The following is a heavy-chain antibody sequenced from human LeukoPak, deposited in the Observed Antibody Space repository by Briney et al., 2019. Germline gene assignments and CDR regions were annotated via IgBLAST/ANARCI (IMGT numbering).Heavy chain of an antibody. CDR2: INHSGST. CDR3: ASGRGYSYD. V-gene: IGHV4-34*01. CDR1: GGSFSGYY. J-gene: IGHJ4*02. D-gene: IGHD5-18*01. Sequence: PSETLSLTCAVYGGSFSGYYWSWIRQPPGKGLEWIGEINHSGSTNYNPSLKSRVTISVDTSKNQFSLKLSSVTAADTAVYYCASGRGYSYDWGQGTLVTVSS.